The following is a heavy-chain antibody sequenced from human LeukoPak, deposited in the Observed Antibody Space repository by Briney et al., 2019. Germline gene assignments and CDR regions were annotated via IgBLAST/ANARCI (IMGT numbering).Heavy chain of an antibody. CDR1: GLSFSSYW. V-gene: IGHV3-7*01. CDR3: ASSLDSSGND. Sequence: PGGSLRLSCVASGLSFSSYWMAWVRQAPGKGLEWVANIKNDGTHKFYADSVKGRFTISRDNAKNSLFLEVNSLTADDTAVYFCASSLDSSGNDWGQGTLVTVSS. D-gene: IGHD3-22*01. CDR2: IKNDGTHK. J-gene: IGHJ4*02.